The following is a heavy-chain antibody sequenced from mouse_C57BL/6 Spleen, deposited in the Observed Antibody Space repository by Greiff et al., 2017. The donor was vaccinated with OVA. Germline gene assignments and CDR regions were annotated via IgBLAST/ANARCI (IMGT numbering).Heavy chain of an antibody. CDR2: ISDGGSYT. J-gene: IGHJ3*01. CDR1: GFTFSSYA. D-gene: IGHD2-4*01. CDR3: ARQGDYDEGWFAY. V-gene: IGHV5-4*03. Sequence: EVMLVESGGGLVKPGGSLKLSCAASGFTFSSYAMSWVRQTPEKRLEWVATISDGGSYTYYPDNVKGRFTISRDNAKNNLYLQMSHLKSEDTAMYYCARQGDYDEGWFAYWGQGTLVTVSA.